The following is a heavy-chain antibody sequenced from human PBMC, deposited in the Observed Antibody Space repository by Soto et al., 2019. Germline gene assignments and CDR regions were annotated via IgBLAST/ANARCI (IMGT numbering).Heavy chain of an antibody. Sequence: QVQLVQSGAEVKKPGSSVKVSCKASVGTFSSYAISWVRQAPGQGLEWMGGIIPIFGTANYAQKFQGRVTITADESTSTAYMELSSLRSEDTAVYYCAREEYNWNETSYFDYWGQGTLVTVSS. D-gene: IGHD1-1*01. J-gene: IGHJ4*02. CDR3: AREEYNWNETSYFDY. CDR2: IIPIFGTA. V-gene: IGHV1-69*12. CDR1: VGTFSSYA.